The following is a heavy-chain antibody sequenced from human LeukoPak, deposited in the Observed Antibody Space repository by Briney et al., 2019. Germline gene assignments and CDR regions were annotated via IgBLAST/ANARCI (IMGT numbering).Heavy chain of an antibody. CDR3: AKDAGEGSGWYYFDY. D-gene: IGHD6-13*01. V-gene: IGHV3-23*01. Sequence: GGSLRLSCAASGVTFSSHAMNWVRQAPGKGLEWVSTVSTSGATTYYADSVRGRFTISRDNFKNTVYLQMNSLRAEDTAVYYCAKDAGEGSGWYYFDYWGQGTLVTVSS. CDR1: GVTFSSHA. J-gene: IGHJ4*02. CDR2: VSTSGATT.